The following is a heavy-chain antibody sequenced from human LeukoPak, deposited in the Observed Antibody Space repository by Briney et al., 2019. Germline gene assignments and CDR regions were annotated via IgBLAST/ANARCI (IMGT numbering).Heavy chain of an antibody. V-gene: IGHV3-23*01. Sequence: TGGSLRLSCAASGFTFDDYGMSWVRQAPGKGLKWVSAIGGSGGSTYYADSVKGRFTISRDNSKNTLYLQMNSLRAEDTAVYYCAKQANYDILTGYFDYWGQGTLVTVSS. CDR2: IGGSGGST. CDR3: AKQANYDILTGYFDY. CDR1: GFTFDDYG. J-gene: IGHJ4*02. D-gene: IGHD3-9*01.